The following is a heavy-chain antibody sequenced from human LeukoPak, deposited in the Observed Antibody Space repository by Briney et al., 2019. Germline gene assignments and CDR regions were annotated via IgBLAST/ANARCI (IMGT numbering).Heavy chain of an antibody. V-gene: IGHV3-21*01. J-gene: IGHJ6*04. CDR3: ARDLGSGDPYYYYYGMDV. CDR1: GFTFSSYS. D-gene: IGHD4-17*01. Sequence: GGSLRLSCAASGFTFSSYSMNWVRQAPGKGLEWVSSISSSSYIYYADSVKGRFTISRDNAKSSLYLRMNSLRAEDTAVYYCARDLGSGDPYYYYYGMDVWGKGTTVTVSS. CDR2: ISSSSYI.